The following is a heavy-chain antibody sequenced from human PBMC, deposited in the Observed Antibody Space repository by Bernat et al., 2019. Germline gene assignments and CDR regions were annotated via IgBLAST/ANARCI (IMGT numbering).Heavy chain of an antibody. CDR3: AKERDSSNWYGGGFDY. Sequence: QVQLVESGGGVVQPGRSLRLSCAASGFTFSSYGMHWVHQAPGKGLEWVAVISNDGRNKYYAESVKDRLTISRDNSQNTLYLKMNSLRVEDTAVYYCAKERDSSNWYGGGFDYWGQGTLVTVSS. J-gene: IGHJ4*02. D-gene: IGHD6-13*01. CDR2: ISNDGRNK. CDR1: GFTFSSYG. V-gene: IGHV3-30*18.